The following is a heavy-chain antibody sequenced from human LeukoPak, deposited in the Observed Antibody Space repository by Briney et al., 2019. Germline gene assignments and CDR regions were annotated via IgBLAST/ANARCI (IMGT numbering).Heavy chain of an antibody. J-gene: IGHJ4*02. CDR3: ARGQYYYDSSGYSLPDY. V-gene: IGHV1-69*01. D-gene: IGHD3-22*01. CDR1: GGTFSSYA. CDR2: IIPIFGTA. Sequence: SVKVSCKASGGTFSSYAISWVRQAPGQGLEWMGGIIPIFGTANYAQKFQGRVTITADESTSTAYMELSSLRSEDTAVYYCARGQYYYDSSGYSLPDYWGQGTLVTVSS.